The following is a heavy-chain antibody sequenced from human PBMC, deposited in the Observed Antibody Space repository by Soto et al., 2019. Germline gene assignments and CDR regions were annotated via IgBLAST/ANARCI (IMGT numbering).Heavy chain of an antibody. CDR3: AKDRPPFRAVRGADPYYFDY. Sequence: GGSLRLSCAASGFTFSSYAMSWVRQAPGKGLEWVSAISGSGGSTYYADSVKGRFTISRDNSKNTLYLQMNSLRAEDTAVYYCAKDRPPFRAVRGADPYYFDYWGQGTLVTVSS. V-gene: IGHV3-23*01. D-gene: IGHD3-10*01. CDR1: GFTFSSYA. J-gene: IGHJ4*02. CDR2: ISGSGGST.